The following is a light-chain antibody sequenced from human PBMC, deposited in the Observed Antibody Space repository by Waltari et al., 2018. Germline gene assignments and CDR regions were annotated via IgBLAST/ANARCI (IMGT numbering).Light chain of an antibody. J-gene: IGLJ3*02. CDR1: PLSKRH. CDR2: EDT. CDR3: FSIDSSGTQRV. Sequence: SYELTQPPSVSVSPGQTAIITRSRDPLSKRHAFWYQQKSGQAPLMVIYEDTNRPSEIPQRFAGSTSGTLATLTIRGAQVADEADYFCFSIDSSGTQRVFGGGTKLTVL. V-gene: IGLV3-10*01.